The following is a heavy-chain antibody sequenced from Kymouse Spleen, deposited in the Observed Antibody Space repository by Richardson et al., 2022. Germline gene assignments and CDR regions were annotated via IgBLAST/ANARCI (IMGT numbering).Heavy chain of an antibody. CDR2: ISYDGSNK. D-gene: IGHD3-9*01. V-gene: IGHV3-30*18. J-gene: IGHJ6*02. Sequence: QVQLVESGGGVVQPGRSLRLSCAASGFTFSSYGMHWVRQAPGKGLEWVAVISYDGSNKYYADSVKGRFTISRDNSKNTLYLQMNSLRAEDTAVYYCAKGGILTGSYYYYYYGMDVWGQGTTVTVSS. CDR1: GFTFSSYG. CDR3: AKGGILTGSYYYYYYGMDV.